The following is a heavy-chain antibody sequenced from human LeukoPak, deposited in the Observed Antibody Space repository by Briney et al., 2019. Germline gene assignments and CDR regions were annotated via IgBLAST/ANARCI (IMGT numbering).Heavy chain of an antibody. J-gene: IGHJ4*02. CDR3: TKRPNWGFSDF. Sequence: TGGSLRLSCAASGFTFTNCAIQWVRQAPGKGLEWVPTISPSGQNTFYADSVTGRFTISRDNSKNTVSLQMNGLRAEDTAVYYCTKRPNWGFSDFWGQGALVTVSS. CDR1: GFTFTNCA. V-gene: IGHV3-23*01. CDR2: ISPSGQNT. D-gene: IGHD7-27*01.